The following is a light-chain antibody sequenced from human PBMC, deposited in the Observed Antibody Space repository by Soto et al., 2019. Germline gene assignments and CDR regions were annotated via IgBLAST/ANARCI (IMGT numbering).Light chain of an antibody. J-gene: IGKJ4*01. CDR1: LSVSSSY. CDR3: QQYGSSPLT. V-gene: IGKV3-20*01. CDR2: GAS. Sequence: ESVLTQSPGTLSLSPGERATLSCRASLSVSSSYLAWYQQKPGQAPRLLIYGASSRATGIPDRFSGSASWTDFTLTISRLEPEDFAVYYCQQYGSSPLTFGGGTKVEIK.